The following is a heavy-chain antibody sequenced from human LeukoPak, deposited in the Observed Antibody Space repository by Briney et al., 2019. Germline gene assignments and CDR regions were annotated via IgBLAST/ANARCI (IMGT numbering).Heavy chain of an antibody. D-gene: IGHD3-10*01. CDR3: ARDPRYGSGSYPHFDY. J-gene: IGHJ4*02. Sequence: SGGSLRLSCVGSGFTFSNYAFHWIRQAPGKGLEWVAVISHDGNFRHYADALKGRFTASRDYSKKVVYLHMDSLRVDDTGLYYCARDPRYGSGSYPHFDYWGQGTLVTVSS. V-gene: IGHV3-30*04. CDR2: ISHDGNFR. CDR1: GFTFSNYA.